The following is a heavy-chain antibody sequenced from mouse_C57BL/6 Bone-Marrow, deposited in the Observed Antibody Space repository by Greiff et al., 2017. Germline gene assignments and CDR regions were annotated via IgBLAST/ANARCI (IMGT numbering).Heavy chain of an antibody. D-gene: IGHD3-2*02. CDR1: GYAFTNYL. J-gene: IGHJ4*01. Sequence: VQLQQSGAELVRPGTSVKVSCKASGYAFTNYLIEWVKQRPGQGLEWIGVINPGSGGTNYNEKFKGKATLTADKSSSTAYMELRSLTSEDSAVYFCARVRSGSYDAMDYWGQGTSVTVSS. CDR3: ARVRSGSYDAMDY. V-gene: IGHV1-54*01. CDR2: INPGSGGT.